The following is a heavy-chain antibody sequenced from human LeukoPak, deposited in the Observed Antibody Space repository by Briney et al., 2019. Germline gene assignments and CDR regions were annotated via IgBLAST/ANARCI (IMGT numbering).Heavy chain of an antibody. CDR2: ISAYNGNT. D-gene: IGHD1-26*01. CDR1: GYTFTSYG. CDR3: ARGTRYSGSYHDWYFDL. V-gene: IGHV1-18*01. J-gene: IGHJ2*01. Sequence: ASVKVSGKASGYTFTSYGISWVRQAPGQGLEWMGWISAYNGNTNYAQKLQGRVTMTTDTSTSTAYMELRSLRSDDTAVYYCARGTRYSGSYHDWYFDLWGRGTLVTVSS.